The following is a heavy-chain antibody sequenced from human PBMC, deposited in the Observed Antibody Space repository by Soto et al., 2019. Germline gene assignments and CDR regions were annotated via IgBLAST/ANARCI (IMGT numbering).Heavy chain of an antibody. CDR2: INHSGST. CDR3: ARGRTYCSGGSCYRYYFDY. CDR1: GGSFSGYY. Sequence: KASETLSLTCAVYGGSFSGYYWSWIRQPPGKGLEWIGEINHSGSTNYNPSLKSRVTISVDTSKNQFSLKLSSVTAADTAVYCCARGRTYCSGGSCYRYYFDYWGQGTLVTVSS. D-gene: IGHD2-15*01. V-gene: IGHV4-34*01. J-gene: IGHJ4*02.